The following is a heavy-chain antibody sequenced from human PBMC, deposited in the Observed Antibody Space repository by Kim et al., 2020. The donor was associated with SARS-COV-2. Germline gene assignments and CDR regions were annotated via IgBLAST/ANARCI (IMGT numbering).Heavy chain of an antibody. CDR1: GGSFSGYY. CDR3: ARPLRTGTRLGGHWFDP. J-gene: IGHJ5*02. V-gene: IGHV4-34*01. D-gene: IGHD1-1*01. CDR2: INHSGST. Sequence: SETLSLTCAVYGGSFSGYYWSWIRQPPGKGLEWIGEINHSGSTNYNPSLKSRVTISVDTSKNQFSLKLSSVTAADTAVYYCARPLRTGTRLGGHWFDPWGQGTLVTVSS.